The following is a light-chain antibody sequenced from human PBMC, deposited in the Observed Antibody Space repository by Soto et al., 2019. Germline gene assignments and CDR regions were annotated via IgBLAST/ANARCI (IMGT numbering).Light chain of an antibody. V-gene: IGLV2-14*01. J-gene: IGLJ1*01. CDR2: EVT. Sequence: QSALTQPASVSGSPGQSITISCSGTSSDVGGYKYVSWYQQHPGKAPKVIIYEVTYRPSGISDRFSGSKSGNTASLTISGLQAEDEADYYCSSFASGTTPFVFGTGTKLTVL. CDR3: SSFASGTTPFV. CDR1: SSDVGGYKY.